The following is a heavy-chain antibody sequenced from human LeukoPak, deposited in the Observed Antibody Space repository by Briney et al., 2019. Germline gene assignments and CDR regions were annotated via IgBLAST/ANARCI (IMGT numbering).Heavy chain of an antibody. CDR1: GFTFSSYA. J-gene: IGHJ4*02. Sequence: GGSLRLSCAASGFTFSSYAMSWVRQAPGKGREWVSPISVSGGSTYYPDSVKGRFTISRDNSKNTLYLQMNSLRAEDTAVYYCAKGRSGYYDSPLDYWGQGTLVTVSS. D-gene: IGHD3-22*01. V-gene: IGHV3-23*01. CDR2: ISVSGGST. CDR3: AKGRSGYYDSPLDY.